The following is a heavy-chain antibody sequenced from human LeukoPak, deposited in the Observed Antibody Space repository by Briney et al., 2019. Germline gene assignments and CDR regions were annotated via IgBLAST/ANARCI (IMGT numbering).Heavy chain of an antibody. V-gene: IGHV3-73*01. CDR1: GFTFSGSA. Sequence: GGTLRLSCAASGFTFSGSAMHWVRQASGKGLEWVGRIRSKANSYATAYAASVKGRFTISRDDSKNTAYLQMNSQKTEDTAVYYCTRPYYGDYVCEPKNWFDPWGQGTLVTVSS. CDR2: IRSKANSYAT. D-gene: IGHD4-17*01. CDR3: TRPYYGDYVCEPKNWFDP. J-gene: IGHJ5*02.